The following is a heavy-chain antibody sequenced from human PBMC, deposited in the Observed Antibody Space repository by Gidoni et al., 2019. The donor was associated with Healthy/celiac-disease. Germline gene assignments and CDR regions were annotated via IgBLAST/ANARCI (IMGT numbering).Heavy chain of an antibody. Sequence: QLQLQESGPGLVKPSETLSLTCTVSGGSISSSSYYWGWIRQPPGKGLEWIGSIYYSGSTYYNPSLKSRVTISVDTSKNQFSLKLSSVTAADTAVYYCARHVTGHFLAPFDPWGQGTLVTVSS. V-gene: IGHV4-39*01. CDR2: IYYSGST. J-gene: IGHJ5*02. CDR1: GGSISSSSYY. D-gene: IGHD3-16*01. CDR3: ARHVTGHFLAPFDP.